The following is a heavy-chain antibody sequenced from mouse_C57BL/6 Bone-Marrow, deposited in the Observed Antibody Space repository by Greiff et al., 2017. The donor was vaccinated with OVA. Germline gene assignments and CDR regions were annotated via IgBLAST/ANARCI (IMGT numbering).Heavy chain of an antibody. V-gene: IGHV2-9-1*01. CDR3: ARSHGSLSMDY. CDR1: GFSLTSYA. CDR2: IWTGDGT. J-gene: IGHJ4*01. Sequence: QVQLKESGPGLVAPSQSLSITCTVSGFSLTSYAISWVRQPPGKGLEWLGVIWTGDGTNYNSALKSRLSISKDNSKSQVFLKMNSRQTDDTARDYCARSHGSLSMDYWGQGTSVTVSS. D-gene: IGHD1-1*01.